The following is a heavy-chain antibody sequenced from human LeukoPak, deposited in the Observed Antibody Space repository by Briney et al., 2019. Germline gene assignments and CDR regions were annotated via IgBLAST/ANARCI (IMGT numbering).Heavy chain of an antibody. Sequence: SETLSLTCAVYGGSFSGYYWSWIRQPPGKGLEWIGEINHSGSTNYNPSLKSRVTISVDTSKSQFSLKLSSVTAADTAVYYCARRIVVVPAAIHRWFDPWGQGTLVTVSS. J-gene: IGHJ5*02. CDR2: INHSGST. CDR1: GGSFSGYY. CDR3: ARRIVVVPAAIHRWFDP. V-gene: IGHV4-34*01. D-gene: IGHD2-2*02.